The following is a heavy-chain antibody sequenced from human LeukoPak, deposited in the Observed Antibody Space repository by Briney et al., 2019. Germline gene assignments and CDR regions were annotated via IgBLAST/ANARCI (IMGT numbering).Heavy chain of an antibody. V-gene: IGHV3-53*01. J-gene: IGHJ4*02. CDR1: GFTVSSNY. Sequence: PGGSLRLSCAASGFTVSSNYMSWVRQAPGKGLEWVSVIYSGGSTYYADSVKGRFTISRDNSKNTLYLQMNSLRAEDTAVYYCARDPRYDSSGYWGQGTLVTVSS. D-gene: IGHD3-22*01. CDR3: ARDPRYDSSGY. CDR2: IYSGGST.